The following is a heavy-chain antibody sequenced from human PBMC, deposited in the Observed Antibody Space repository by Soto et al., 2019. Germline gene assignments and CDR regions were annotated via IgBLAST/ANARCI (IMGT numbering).Heavy chain of an antibody. V-gene: IGHV1-18*01. Sequence: GASVKVSCKASGYTFTSYGIGWVRQAPGQGLEWMGWISAYNGNTNYAQKLQGRVTMTTDTSTSTAYMELRSLRSDDTAVYYCARDEEWLSHNWFDPWGQGTLVTVSS. D-gene: IGHD3-3*01. J-gene: IGHJ5*02. CDR2: ISAYNGNT. CDR1: GYTFTSYG. CDR3: ARDEEWLSHNWFDP.